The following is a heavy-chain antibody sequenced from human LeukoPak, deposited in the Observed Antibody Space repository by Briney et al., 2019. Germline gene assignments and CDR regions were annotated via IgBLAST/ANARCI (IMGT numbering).Heavy chain of an antibody. CDR1: GYTFTSYD. CDR3: ARDGDYYDSSGYTDY. J-gene: IGHJ4*02. V-gene: IGHV1-8*01. D-gene: IGHD3-22*01. Sequence: ASVKVSCKASGYTFTSYDINWVRQATGQGLERMGWMNPNSGNTGYAQKFQGRVTMTRDMSTSTVYMELSSLRSEDTAVYYCARDGDYYDSSGYTDYWGQGTLVTVSS. CDR2: MNPNSGNT.